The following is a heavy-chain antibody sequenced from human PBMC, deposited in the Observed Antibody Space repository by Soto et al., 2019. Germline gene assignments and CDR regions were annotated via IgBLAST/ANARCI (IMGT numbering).Heavy chain of an antibody. CDR2: IYYSGST. CDR1: GGSISSSSFY. V-gene: IGHV4-39*07. Sequence: ETLSLTCTVSGGSISSSSFYWDWIRQPPGKGLEWIGSIYYSGSTYYNPSLKSRVTISVDTSKNQFSLNLSSVTAEDTAKYYCVKDKYASSLLSGSWDLWGQGTLVTVSS. D-gene: IGHD6-6*01. J-gene: IGHJ5*02. CDR3: VKDKYASSLLSGSWDL.